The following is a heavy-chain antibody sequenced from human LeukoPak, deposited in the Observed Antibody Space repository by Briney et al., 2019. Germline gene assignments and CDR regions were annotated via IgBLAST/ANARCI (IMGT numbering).Heavy chain of an antibody. CDR1: GFTFSSYW. J-gene: IGHJ4*02. D-gene: IGHD6-13*01. CDR3: AKHRQQQANLDC. CDR2: ITGSGGST. Sequence: GGSLRLSCADFGFTFSSYWMHWVRQAPGKGLEWVSGITGSGGSTYYADSVRGRFTISRDNSKTTLYLQMNSLRAEDTAVYYCAKHRQQQANLDCWGQGTLVTVSS. V-gene: IGHV3-23*01.